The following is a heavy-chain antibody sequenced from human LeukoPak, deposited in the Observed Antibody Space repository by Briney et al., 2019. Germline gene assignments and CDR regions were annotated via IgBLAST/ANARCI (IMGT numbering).Heavy chain of an antibody. J-gene: IGHJ4*02. D-gene: IGHD3-22*01. CDR1: GFSFSTYS. Sequence: PGGSLRLSCAASGFSFSTYSMNWVRQAPGKALEWVSYISNNGRTIYQADSVKGRFTISRDNAKNSLYLQMNSLRDEDTAVYYYARENYYDNSGYWSWGQGTLVTVSS. V-gene: IGHV3-48*02. CDR2: ISNNGRTI. CDR3: ARENYYDNSGYWS.